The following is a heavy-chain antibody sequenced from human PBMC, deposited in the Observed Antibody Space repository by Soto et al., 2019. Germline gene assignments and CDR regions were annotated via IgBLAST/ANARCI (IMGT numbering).Heavy chain of an antibody. D-gene: IGHD3-10*02. Sequence: PSETLSLTCTVSDGSIGSDYWSSIRQPPGKGLEWLGKIDYIGNTNYNPSLKSRVTMSLDTSKSRFSLKLASVTTADTAVYCCARMFANSVNGKWFDPWGQGTLVSVSS. V-gene: IGHV4-59*01. CDR3: ARMFANSVNGKWFDP. CDR1: DGSIGSDY. J-gene: IGHJ5*02. CDR2: IDYIGNT.